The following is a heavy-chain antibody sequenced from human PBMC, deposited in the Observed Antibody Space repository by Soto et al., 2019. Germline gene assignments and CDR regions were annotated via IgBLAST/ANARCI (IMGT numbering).Heavy chain of an antibody. CDR3: AHIGGGLTGATNYFDY. Sequence: SGPTLVKPTQTLTLTCTFSGFSLSTSGVGVGWIRQPPGKALEWLALIYWDDDKRYSPSLKIRLTITKDTSKNQVVHRMTNMDPVDTATYYCAHIGGGLTGATNYFDYWGQGTLVTVSS. CDR1: GFSLSTSGVG. D-gene: IGHD7-27*01. V-gene: IGHV2-5*02. CDR2: IYWDDDK. J-gene: IGHJ4*02.